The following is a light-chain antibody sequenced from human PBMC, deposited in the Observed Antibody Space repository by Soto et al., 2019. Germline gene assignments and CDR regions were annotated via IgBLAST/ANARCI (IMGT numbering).Light chain of an antibody. CDR2: GAS. V-gene: IGKV1-5*03. CDR1: QNIDRW. CDR3: QQYNSYPWT. Sequence: DIQMTQSPSTLSASVGDRVTITCRASQNIDRWLAWYQQKPGKAPNLLIYGASNLESGVPSRFSGSGSGTEFTLTISNLRPDDFATYYCQQYNSYPWTFGQGTKVEIK. J-gene: IGKJ1*01.